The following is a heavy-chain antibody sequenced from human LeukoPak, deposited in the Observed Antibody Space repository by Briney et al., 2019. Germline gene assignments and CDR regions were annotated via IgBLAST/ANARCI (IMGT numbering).Heavy chain of an antibody. D-gene: IGHD3-9*01. CDR3: ARGLTKATLYYCDY. CDR2: INPNSGGT. CDR1: GGTFSNFG. J-gene: IGHJ4*02. Sequence: GSSVKVSCKASGGTFSNFGISWVRQAPGQGLEWMGWINPNSGGTNYAQKFQGRVTMTRDTSISTAYMELSRLRYEDTAVYYCARGLTKATLYYCDYWGQGTLVTVSS. V-gene: IGHV1-2*02.